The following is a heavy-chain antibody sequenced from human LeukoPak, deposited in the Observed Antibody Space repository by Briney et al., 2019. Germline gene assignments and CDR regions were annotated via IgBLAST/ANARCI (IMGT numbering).Heavy chain of an antibody. CDR2: ISGFNGNT. J-gene: IGHJ5*02. CDR1: GYTFTSYG. V-gene: IGHV1-18*01. D-gene: IGHD3-16*01. Sequence: ASVKVTCKASGYTFTSYGISWVRQAPGQGLEWMGWISGFNGNTKYALNLQGRVTMTEDTSTDTAYMELSSLRSEDTAVYYCATLTSFSFDPWGQGTLVTVSS. CDR3: ATLTSFSFDP.